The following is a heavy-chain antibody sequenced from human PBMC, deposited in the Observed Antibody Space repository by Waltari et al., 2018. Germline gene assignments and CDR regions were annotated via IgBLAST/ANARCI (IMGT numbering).Heavy chain of an antibody. CDR3: ARDRYGDPRGMDV. Sequence: VQLVQSGAEVKKPGSSVKVSCKASGGTFSSYAISWVRQAPGKGREWMGGIIPIFGTANYAQKCQGRVTITTDESTSTAYMELSSLRSEDTAVYYCARDRYGDPRGMDVWGQGTTVTVSS. V-gene: IGHV1-69*01. J-gene: IGHJ6*02. CDR2: IIPIFGTA. D-gene: IGHD4-17*01. CDR1: GGTFSSYA.